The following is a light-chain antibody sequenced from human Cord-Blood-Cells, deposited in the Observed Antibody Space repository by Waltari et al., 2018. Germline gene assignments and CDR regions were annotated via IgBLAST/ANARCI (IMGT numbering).Light chain of an antibody. CDR2: WAS. CDR3: QQYYSTPYS. Sequence: DIVMTQSPDSRAVSLAGRSTITCKSSPSVLYSSNNKNYLAWYQQKPGQPPKLLIYWASTRESGVPDRFSGSGSGTDFTLTISSLQAEDVAVYYCQQYYSTPYSFGQGTKLEIK. CDR1: PSVLYSSNNKNY. J-gene: IGKJ2*03. V-gene: IGKV4-1*01.